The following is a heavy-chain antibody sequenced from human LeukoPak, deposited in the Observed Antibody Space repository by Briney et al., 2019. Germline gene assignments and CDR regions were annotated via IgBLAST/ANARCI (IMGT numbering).Heavy chain of an antibody. J-gene: IGHJ3*02. D-gene: IGHD1-26*01. CDR1: GFTFSSYS. Sequence: GGSLRLSCAASGFTFSSYSMNWVRQALGKGLEWVSSISSSSSYIYYADSVKGRFTISIDNAKNSLYLQMNSLRAEDTAVYYCARETNGGTYYNAFDIWGQGTMVTVSS. CDR3: ARETNGGTYYNAFDI. CDR2: ISSSSSYI. V-gene: IGHV3-21*01.